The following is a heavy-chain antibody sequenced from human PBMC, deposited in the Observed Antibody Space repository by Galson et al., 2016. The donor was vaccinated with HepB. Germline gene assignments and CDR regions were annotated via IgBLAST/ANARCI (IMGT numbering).Heavy chain of an antibody. CDR1: GFTFSSSA. CDR3: AKPFLSSGLYYFDY. CDR2: ISGGGSTI. D-gene: IGHD6-19*01. V-gene: IGHV3-48*02. Sequence: SLRLSCAASGFTFSSSAMNWVRQAPGKGLEWLSHISGGGSTIYYADSVKGRFTVSRDNAKNSLYLQMNSLRDDDTAVYYCAKPFLSSGLYYFDYWGRGTLVTVSS. J-gene: IGHJ4*02.